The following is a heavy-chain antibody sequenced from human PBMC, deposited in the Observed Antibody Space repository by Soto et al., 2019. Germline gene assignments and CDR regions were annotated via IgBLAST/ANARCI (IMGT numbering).Heavy chain of an antibody. J-gene: IGHJ6*02. CDR1: GFTFSSYS. CDR3: ARVNNNWNYYYGMDV. V-gene: IGHV3-21*01. Sequence: GGSLRLSCAASGFTFSSYSMNWVRQAPGKGLEWVSSISSSSSYIYYADSVKGRFTISRDNAKNSLYLQMNSLRAEDTAVYYCARVNNNWNYYYGMDVWGQGTTVTVSS. CDR2: ISSSSSYI. D-gene: IGHD1-20*01.